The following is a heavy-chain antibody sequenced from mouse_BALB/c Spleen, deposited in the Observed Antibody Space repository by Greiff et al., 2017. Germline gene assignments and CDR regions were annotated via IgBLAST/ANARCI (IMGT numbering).Heavy chain of an antibody. Sequence: VQLKQSGAELVKPGASVKLSCTASGFNIKDTYMHWVKQRPEQGLEWIGRIDPANGNTKYDPKFQGKATITADTSSNTAYLQLSSLTSEDTAVYYCAREGYYGSLYYYAMDDWGQGTSVTVSS. D-gene: IGHD1-1*01. V-gene: IGHV14-3*02. CDR3: AREGYYGSLYYYAMDD. J-gene: IGHJ4*01. CDR1: GFNIKDTY. CDR2: IDPANGNT.